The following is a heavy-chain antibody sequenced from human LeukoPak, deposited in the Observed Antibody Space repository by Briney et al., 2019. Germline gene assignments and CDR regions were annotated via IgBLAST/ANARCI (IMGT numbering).Heavy chain of an antibody. CDR3: ARVPMVLRYFMGFDP. Sequence: ASVRVSCKASGYTFTSYDINWVRQATGQGLEWMGWMNPNSGNTGYAQKFQGRVTMTRNTSISTAYMELSSLRSEDTAVYYCARVPMVLRYFMGFDPWGQGTLVTVSS. V-gene: IGHV1-8*01. CDR1: GYTFTSYD. J-gene: IGHJ5*02. D-gene: IGHD3-9*01. CDR2: MNPNSGNT.